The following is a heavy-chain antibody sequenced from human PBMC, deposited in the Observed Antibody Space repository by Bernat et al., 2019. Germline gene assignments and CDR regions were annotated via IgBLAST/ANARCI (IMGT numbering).Heavy chain of an antibody. J-gene: IGHJ4*02. CDR2: ISWNSGSI. V-gene: IGHV3-9*01. CDR3: AKGIRGQWLTFDY. D-gene: IGHD6-19*01. Sequence: EVQLVESGGGLVQPGRSLRLSCAASGFTFDDYAMHWVRQAPGKGLEWVSSISWNSGSIGYADSVKGRFTISRDNAKNSLYLQMNSLRVEDTALYYWAKGIRGQWLTFDYWGQGTLVTVSS. CDR1: GFTFDDYA.